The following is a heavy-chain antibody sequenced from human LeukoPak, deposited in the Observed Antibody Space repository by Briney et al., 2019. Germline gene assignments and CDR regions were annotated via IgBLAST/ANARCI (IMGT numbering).Heavy chain of an antibody. J-gene: IGHJ3*02. CDR1: GGTFSSYA. CDR3: ATDLYYYDSSSYYIDTFDI. CDR2: ISGYNGNT. Sequence: GSSVKVSCKASGGTFSSYAISWVRQAPGQGLEWMGWISGYNGNTHYAQKLQGRVTMTTDTSTSTAYMELRSLRSDYTAAYYCATDLYYYDSSSYYIDTFDIWGQGTMVTVSS. V-gene: IGHV1-18*01. D-gene: IGHD3-22*01.